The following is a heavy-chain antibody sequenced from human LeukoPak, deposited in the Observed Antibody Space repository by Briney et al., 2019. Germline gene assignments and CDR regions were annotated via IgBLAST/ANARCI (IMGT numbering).Heavy chain of an antibody. V-gene: IGHV3-48*01. D-gene: IGHD3-22*01. J-gene: IGHJ4*02. CDR2: ISRDSTTI. CDR3: ATDYYDSSGYYTGSY. Sequence: KPGGSLRLSCAASGFTFSSFHINWVRQAPGKGLEWLSYISRDSTTIYYADSVKGRFTISRDNAKNSLYLQMNSLRAEDTAVYHCATDYYDSSGYYTGSYWGQGTLVTVSS. CDR1: GFTFSSFH.